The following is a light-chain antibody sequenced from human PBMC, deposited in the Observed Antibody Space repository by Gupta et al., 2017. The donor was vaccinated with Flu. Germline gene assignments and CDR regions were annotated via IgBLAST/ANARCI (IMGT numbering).Light chain of an antibody. CDR1: NIGSKN. V-gene: IGLV3-9*01. CDR2: RDS. Sequence: SYELTQPLSVSVALGQTARITCGGNNIGSKNVHWYQQKPGQAPVLVIYRDSKRPSGTPERFSGSNSGNTATLTISRAQAGDEADYYCQVWDSSTYVFGTGTKVTVL. J-gene: IGLJ1*01. CDR3: QVWDSSTYV.